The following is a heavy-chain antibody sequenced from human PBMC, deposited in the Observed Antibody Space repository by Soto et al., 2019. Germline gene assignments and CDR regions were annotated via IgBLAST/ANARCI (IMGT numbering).Heavy chain of an antibody. Sequence: QLQLQESGSGLVKPSQTLSLTCAVSGVSISSDGYSWSWIRQPPGKGLEWIGFIYQSGSTYYNPSLKSRCTMSVDRSKNQFSLKLTSVTAAETAVYYCARAYYDFWTSYHYGMDVWGQGTTVTVSS. CDR1: GVSISSDGYS. D-gene: IGHD3-3*01. CDR2: IYQSGST. V-gene: IGHV4-30-2*01. J-gene: IGHJ6*02. CDR3: ARAYYDFWTSYHYGMDV.